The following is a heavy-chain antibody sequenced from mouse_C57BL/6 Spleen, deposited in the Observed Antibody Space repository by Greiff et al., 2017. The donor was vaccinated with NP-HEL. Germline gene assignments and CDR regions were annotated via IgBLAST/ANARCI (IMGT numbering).Heavy chain of an antibody. Sequence: QVQLQQPGAELVRPGTSVKLSCKASGYTFTSYWMHWVKQRPGQGLEWIGVIDPSDSYTNYNQKFKGKATLTVDTSSSTAYMQLSSLTSEDSAVYYCARGSTVVAGDAMDYWGQGTSVTVSS. CDR2: IDPSDSYT. J-gene: IGHJ4*01. D-gene: IGHD1-1*01. CDR1: GYTFTSYW. CDR3: ARGSTVVAGDAMDY. V-gene: IGHV1-59*01.